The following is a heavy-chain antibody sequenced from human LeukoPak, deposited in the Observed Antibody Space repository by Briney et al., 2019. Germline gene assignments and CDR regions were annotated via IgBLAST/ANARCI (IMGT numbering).Heavy chain of an antibody. CDR2: IYTSEST. D-gene: IGHD3-10*01. Sequence: SETVSVTCNVSGGSISSYYWSWLRQPPGQGLEWIGYIYTSESTNYNPSLKSRVTISVDTSKNQSSLKLGSVTAADTAVDYCARHALYYYGSGSYYNSFDYWGQGTLVTVSS. J-gene: IGHJ4*02. V-gene: IGHV4-4*09. CDR3: ARHALYYYGSGSYYNSFDY. CDR1: GGSISSYY.